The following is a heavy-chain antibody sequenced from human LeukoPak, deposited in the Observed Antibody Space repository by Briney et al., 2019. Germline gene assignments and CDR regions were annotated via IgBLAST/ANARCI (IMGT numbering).Heavy chain of an antibody. J-gene: IGHJ3*02. Sequence: GESLKISCKGSGYSFTSYWIGWVRQVPGKGLEWMGIIYPGDSDTRYSPSFQGQVTISADKSISTAYLQWSSLKASDTAMYYCARHGKLLFDAFDIWGQGTRVTVSS. CDR3: ARHGKLLFDAFDI. CDR1: GYSFTSYW. CDR2: IYPGDSDT. D-gene: IGHD3-16*02. V-gene: IGHV5-51*01.